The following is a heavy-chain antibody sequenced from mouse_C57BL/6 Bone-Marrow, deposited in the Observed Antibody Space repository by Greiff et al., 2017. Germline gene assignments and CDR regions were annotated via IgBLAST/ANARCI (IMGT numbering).Heavy chain of an antibody. Sequence: QVQLQQPGAELVKPGASVKMSCKASVYPFTSYWITWVKPRPGQGLEWIGDISPGSGSTNYTEKFKSKATLTVDTSSITAYMQRSSLTSEDSAVYYCARHYGSSFDYWGQGTTLTVSS. D-gene: IGHD1-1*01. V-gene: IGHV1-55*01. CDR2: ISPGSGST. CDR3: ARHYGSSFDY. CDR1: VYPFTSYW. J-gene: IGHJ2*01.